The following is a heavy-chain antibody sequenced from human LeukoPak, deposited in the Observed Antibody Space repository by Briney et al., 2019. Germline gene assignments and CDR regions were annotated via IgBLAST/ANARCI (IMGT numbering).Heavy chain of an antibody. CDR3: GRGASAGYWLFAFVGF. J-gene: IGHJ4*02. Sequence: PGGSLRLSCAASGFKFSDHYIDWVRQAPGKGLEWVGRIRNKASSYTTEYAASVEGGFTISRDNAKNTLYLQMNSLRAEDTAVFYCGRGASAGYWLFAFVGFWGQGALVTVSS. CDR2: IRNKASSYTT. V-gene: IGHV3-72*01. D-gene: IGHD2-15*01. CDR1: GFKFSDHY.